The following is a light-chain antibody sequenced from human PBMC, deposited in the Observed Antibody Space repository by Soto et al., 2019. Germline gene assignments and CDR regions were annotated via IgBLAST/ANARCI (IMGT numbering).Light chain of an antibody. CDR1: QSVSSSY. Sequence: EIVLTQSPGTLSLSPGERATLSCRASQSVSSSYLAWYQQKPGQAPRLLIYGASSRATGIPGRFSGGGSGTEFTLTISSLQSEDFAIYFCQQYNTWPRTFGQGTKVDI. J-gene: IGKJ1*01. CDR3: QQYNTWPRT. CDR2: GAS. V-gene: IGKV3-20*01.